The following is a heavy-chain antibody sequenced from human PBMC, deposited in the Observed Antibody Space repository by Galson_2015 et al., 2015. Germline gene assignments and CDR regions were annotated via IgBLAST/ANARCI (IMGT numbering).Heavy chain of an antibody. CDR1: GFTFSSYA. J-gene: IGHJ6*03. D-gene: IGHD3-10*01. CDR2: ISYDGSNK. CDR3: ARGGITMVRGVIINQRYYYYYMDV. Sequence: SLRLSCAASGFTFSSYAMHWVRQAPGKGLEWVAVISYDGSNKYYADSVKGRFTISRDNSKNTLYLQMNSLRAEDTAVYYCARGGITMVRGVIINQRYYYYYMDVWGKGTTVTVSS. V-gene: IGHV3-30-3*01.